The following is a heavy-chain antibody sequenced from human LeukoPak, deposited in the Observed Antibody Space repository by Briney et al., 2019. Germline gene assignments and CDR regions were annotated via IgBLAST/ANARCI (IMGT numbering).Heavy chain of an antibody. CDR2: IIPIFGTA. J-gene: IGHJ4*02. CDR3: AARGIAVAGTFDY. Sequence: ASVKVSCKASGGTFSSYAISWVRQAPGQGLEWMGGIIPIFGTANYAQKFQGRVTITADESTSTAYMELSSLRSEDTAVYYCAARGIAVAGTFDYWGRGTLVTVSS. D-gene: IGHD6-19*01. V-gene: IGHV1-69*13. CDR1: GGTFSSYA.